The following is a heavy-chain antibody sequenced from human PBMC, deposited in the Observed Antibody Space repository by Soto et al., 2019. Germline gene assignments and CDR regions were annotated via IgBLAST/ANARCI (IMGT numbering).Heavy chain of an antibody. CDR1: GGTFSSYA. CDR3: ARNTYYYGSGSPYYYGMDV. V-gene: IGHV1-69*13. Sequence: SVKVSCKASGGTFSSYAISWVRQAPGQGLEWMGGIIPIFGTANYAQKFQGRVTITADESTSTAYMELSSLRSEDTAVYYCARNTYYYGSGSPYYYGMDVWGQGTTVTVSS. CDR2: IIPIFGTA. J-gene: IGHJ6*02. D-gene: IGHD3-10*01.